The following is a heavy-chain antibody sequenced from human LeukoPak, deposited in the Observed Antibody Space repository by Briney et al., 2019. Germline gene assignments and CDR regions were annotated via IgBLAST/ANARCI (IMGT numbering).Heavy chain of an antibody. J-gene: IGHJ4*02. CDR3: VRTYSSTWLPFEY. Sequence: GESLKISCKVSGNSFISQWIGWVRQMPGKGLEWMGMYPGDSKTRYSPSFEGQVTISADKSIRTAFLQWSSLKASDTAMYFCVRTYSSTWLPFEYWGQGTLVTVSS. CDR1: GNSFISQW. CDR2: YPGDSKT. D-gene: IGHD6-13*01. V-gene: IGHV5-51*01.